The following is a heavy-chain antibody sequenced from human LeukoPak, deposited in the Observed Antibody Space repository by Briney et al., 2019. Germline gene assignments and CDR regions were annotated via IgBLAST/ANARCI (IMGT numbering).Heavy chain of an antibody. V-gene: IGHV3-48*01. CDR3: AKEIWPTVTTPGWTYFDY. D-gene: IGHD4-17*01. CDR2: ISTSSSTI. Sequence: GGSLRLSCAASGFTFSNYNMNWVRQAPGKGLEWVSYISTSSSTIYYADSVKGRFTISRDNANNTLYLQMNSLRVEDTAVYYCAKEIWPTVTTPGWTYFDYWGQGALVTVSS. J-gene: IGHJ4*02. CDR1: GFTFSNYN.